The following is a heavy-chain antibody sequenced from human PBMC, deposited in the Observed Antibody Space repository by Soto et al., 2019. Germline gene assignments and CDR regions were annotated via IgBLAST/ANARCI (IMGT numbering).Heavy chain of an antibody. J-gene: IGHJ4*02. V-gene: IGHV1-8*01. Sequence: ASVKVSCKASGYGFTSLDINWVRQTAGQGLEWMGWMEPSTGRTGYAQKFQGRVTMTRDTSINTAYMDLTTLTSDDTAFYYCARGVSAGVDYWGQGTLVTVSS. D-gene: IGHD1-26*01. CDR1: GYGFTSLD. CDR3: ARGVSAGVDY. CDR2: MEPSTGRT.